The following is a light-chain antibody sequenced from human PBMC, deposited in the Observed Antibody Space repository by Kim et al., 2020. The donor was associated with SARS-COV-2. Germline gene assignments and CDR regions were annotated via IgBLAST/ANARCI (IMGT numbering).Light chain of an antibody. V-gene: IGKV1-39*01. CDR3: QQSYSTPRT. J-gene: IGKJ1*01. Sequence: DIQMTQSPSSLSASVGDRVTITCRASQSISSYLNWYQQKPGKAPKLLIYAASSLQSGVPSRFSGSGSGTDFTLTISSLQPEEFATYYGQQSYSTPRTFGKETKVDIK. CDR2: AAS. CDR1: QSISSY.